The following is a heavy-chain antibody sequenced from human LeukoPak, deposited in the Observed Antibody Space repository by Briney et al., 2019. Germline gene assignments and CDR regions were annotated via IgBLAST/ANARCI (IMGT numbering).Heavy chain of an antibody. D-gene: IGHD2-2*01. V-gene: IGHV1-18*04. J-gene: IGHJ4*02. Sequence: ASVKVSCKASGYTFTSYGISWVRQAPGQGLEWMGWISAYNGNTNYAQKLQGSVTMTTDTSTSTAYMELRSLRSDDTAVYYCARGPSTKYQLLSDYWGQGTLVTVSS. CDR1: GYTFTSYG. CDR2: ISAYNGNT. CDR3: ARGPSTKYQLLSDY.